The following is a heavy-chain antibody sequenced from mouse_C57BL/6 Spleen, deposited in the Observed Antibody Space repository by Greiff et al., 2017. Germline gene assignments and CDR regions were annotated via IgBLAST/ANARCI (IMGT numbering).Heavy chain of an antibody. Sequence: QVQLQQPGAKLVKPGASVKMSCKASGYTFTSYWITWVKQRPGQGLEWIGDIYPGSGSTNYNEKFKSKATLTVDTSSSTAYMQLSSLTSEDSAVYYCASWAYYSNYEDFDYWGQGTTLTVSS. CDR3: ASWAYYSNYEDFDY. J-gene: IGHJ2*01. D-gene: IGHD2-5*01. CDR1: GYTFTSYW. CDR2: IYPGSGST. V-gene: IGHV1-55*01.